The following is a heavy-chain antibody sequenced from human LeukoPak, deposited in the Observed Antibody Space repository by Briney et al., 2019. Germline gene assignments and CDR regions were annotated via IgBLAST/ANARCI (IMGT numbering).Heavy chain of an antibody. D-gene: IGHD3-10*01. CDR1: GFTFGDFA. J-gene: IGHJ4*02. CDR2: IKHDGSEK. Sequence: GRSLRLSCTASGFTFGDFAMSWVRQAPGKGLEWLANIKHDGSEKDYLDSVKGRFTISRDNAKRSLYLQMNDLRDEDTAIYFCARALWFGGYFDFWAQGTLVAVSS. V-gene: IGHV3-7*04. CDR3: ARALWFGGYFDF.